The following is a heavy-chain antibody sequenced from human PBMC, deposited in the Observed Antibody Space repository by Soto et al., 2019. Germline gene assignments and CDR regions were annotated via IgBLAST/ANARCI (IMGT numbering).Heavy chain of an antibody. CDR2: INAGNGNT. Sequence: QVQLVQSGAEVKKPGASVKVSCKASGYIFTSYYMHWVRQAPGQGLEWMGWINAGNGNTKYSQKFQGRVTITRDTSASTAYMELSSLRSEDTAVYYCAREGSGWYFLDYWGQGTLVTVSS. CDR1: GYIFTSYY. D-gene: IGHD6-19*01. J-gene: IGHJ4*02. CDR3: AREGSGWYFLDY. V-gene: IGHV1-3*01.